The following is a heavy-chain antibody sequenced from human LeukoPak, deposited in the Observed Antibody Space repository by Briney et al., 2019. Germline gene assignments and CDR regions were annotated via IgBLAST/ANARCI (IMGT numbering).Heavy chain of an antibody. Sequence: ASGKVCCKSSAYTFTGYYIHWVRQAPGQGLEWMGWINPNSGGTNYAQEYQGTVTMTRATSISTVYMELSRLRSDDTAVYYCARAQLEYCSSGRCYSCYWGQGPWSPSPQ. CDR2: INPNSGGT. V-gene: IGHV1-2*02. CDR3: ARAQLEYCSSGRCYSCY. CDR1: AYTFTGYY. D-gene: IGHD2-15*01. J-gene: IGHJ4*02.